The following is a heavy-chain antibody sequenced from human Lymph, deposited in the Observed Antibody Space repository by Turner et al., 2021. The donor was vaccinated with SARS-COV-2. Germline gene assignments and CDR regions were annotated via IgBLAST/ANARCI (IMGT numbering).Heavy chain of an antibody. CDR3: ARDFPPQDGYNPAGGFDI. CDR2: ISYDGSNR. J-gene: IGHJ3*02. D-gene: IGHD5-12*01. Sequence: QVQLVESGGGVVQPGRSLRLSCAASELTFSSYGMHWVRQAPGKGLEWVAVISYDGSNRHYADSVKGRFTISRDNSKNTLYLQMNSLRAEDTAVYYCARDFPPQDGYNPAGGFDIWGQGTMVTVSS. CDR1: ELTFSSYG. V-gene: IGHV3-30-3*01.